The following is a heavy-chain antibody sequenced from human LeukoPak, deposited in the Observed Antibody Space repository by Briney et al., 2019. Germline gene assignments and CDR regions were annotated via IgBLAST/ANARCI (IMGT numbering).Heavy chain of an antibody. D-gene: IGHD4-23*01. CDR1: GFTLPYYA. V-gene: IGHV3-30*15. CDR2: TSYDGNKK. CDR3: ARSSYDYGGIEGPFDY. J-gene: IGHJ4*02. Sequence: GSLRLSCAASGFTLPYYAMHWVRQAPGKGLEWVAVTSYDGNKKYYADSVKGRFTISRDSSKNTLYLQMSSLRAEDTAVYYCARSSYDYGGIEGPFDYWGQGTLVTVSS.